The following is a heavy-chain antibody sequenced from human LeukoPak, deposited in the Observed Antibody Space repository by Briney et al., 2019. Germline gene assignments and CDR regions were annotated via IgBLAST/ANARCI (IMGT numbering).Heavy chain of an antibody. V-gene: IGHV1-18*04. CDR3: ARDSGSYFDY. CDR2: ISAYNGNT. D-gene: IGHD1-26*01. Sequence: ASVKVSCKASGYTFTGYYMHWVRQAPGQGLEWMGWISAYNGNTNYEQKFQGRATMTTDTSTSTAYMELRSLSSDDTAVYYCARDSGSYFDYWGQGTLVTVSS. J-gene: IGHJ4*02. CDR1: GYTFTGYY.